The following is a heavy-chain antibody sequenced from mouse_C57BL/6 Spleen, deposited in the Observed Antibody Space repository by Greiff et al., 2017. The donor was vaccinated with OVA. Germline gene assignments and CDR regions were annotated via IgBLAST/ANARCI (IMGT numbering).Heavy chain of an antibody. CDR3: VRDGLLTGYFDV. CDR1: GFTFNTYA. Sequence: EVKLMESGGGLVQPKGSLKLSCAASGFTFNTYAMHWVRQAPGKGLEWVARISSKSSNYATYYADSVKDRFTISRDDSQSMLYLQMNNLKTEDTAMYYCVRDGLLTGYFDVWGTGTTVTVSS. CDR2: ISSKSSNYAT. J-gene: IGHJ1*03. V-gene: IGHV10-3*01. D-gene: IGHD1-1*01.